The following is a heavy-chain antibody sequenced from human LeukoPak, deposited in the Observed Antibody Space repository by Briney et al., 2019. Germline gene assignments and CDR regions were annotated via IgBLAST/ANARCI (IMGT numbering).Heavy chain of an antibody. Sequence: ASLKVSCKASGYNFTIYYMHWVRQAPGQGLEWMGIINPRDGGTYYAENFQGRVTMTKHTSTSTVYMELSSLRSEDTAFYCCARGADDSSGFDPAEYFLHWGQGTLVTVSS. CDR1: GYNFTIYY. CDR2: INPRDGGT. CDR3: ARGADDSSGFDPAEYFLH. J-gene: IGHJ1*01. V-gene: IGHV1-46*01. D-gene: IGHD3-22*01.